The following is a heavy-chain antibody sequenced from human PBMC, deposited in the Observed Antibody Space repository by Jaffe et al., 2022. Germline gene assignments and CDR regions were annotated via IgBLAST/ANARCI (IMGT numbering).Heavy chain of an antibody. CDR3: ARDATLRYFDWRFDY. V-gene: IGHV1-2*02. CDR2: INPNSGGT. D-gene: IGHD3-9*01. CDR1: GYTFTGYY. J-gene: IGHJ4*02. Sequence: QVQLVQSGAEVKKPGASVKVSCKASGYTFTGYYMHWVRQAPGQGLEWMGWINPNSGGTNYAQKFQGRVTMTRDTSISTAYMELSRLRSDDTAVYYCARDATLRYFDWRFDYWGQGTLVTVSS.